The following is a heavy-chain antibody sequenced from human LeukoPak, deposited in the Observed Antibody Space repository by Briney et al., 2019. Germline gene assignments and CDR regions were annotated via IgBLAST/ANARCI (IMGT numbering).Heavy chain of an antibody. CDR2: INSDGSST. CDR3: ARERITMVRGAIGRFDP. D-gene: IGHD3-10*01. CDR1: GFTFSSYW. Sequence: PGGSLRLSCAASGFTFSSYWMHWVRQAPGKGLVWVSRINSDGSSTSYADSVKGRFTISRDNAKNTLYLQMNSLRAEDTAVYYCARERITMVRGAIGRFDPRGQGTLVTVSS. J-gene: IGHJ5*02. V-gene: IGHV3-74*01.